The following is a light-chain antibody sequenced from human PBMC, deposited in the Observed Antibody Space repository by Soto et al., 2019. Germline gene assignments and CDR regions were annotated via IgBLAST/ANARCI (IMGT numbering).Light chain of an antibody. Sequence: EIVMIQSPCTLSLSPGERATLSCRASQSVIGRQLAWYQHKPGQAPRLLIYGVSTRATGIPDRFTGSGSGTDFTLTISRLEPEDFAVFYCQVYGPSPPITFGQGTRLEIK. V-gene: IGKV3-20*01. CDR1: QSVIGRQ. CDR2: GVS. J-gene: IGKJ5*01. CDR3: QVYGPSPPIT.